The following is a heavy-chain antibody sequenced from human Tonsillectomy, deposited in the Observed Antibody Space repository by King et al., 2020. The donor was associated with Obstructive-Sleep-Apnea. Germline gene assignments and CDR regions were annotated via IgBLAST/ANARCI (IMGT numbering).Heavy chain of an antibody. V-gene: IGHV3-7*01. D-gene: IGHD5-12*01. CDR3: ARVVDIVATACFDY. CDR2: IKKDGSEK. J-gene: IGHJ4*02. Sequence: VQLVESGGGLVQPGGSLRLSCAASGFTFSSYWMNWVRQAPGKGLEWVANIKKDGSEKYYVDSMKGRFTISRDNAKNSLYLQMNSLRAEDTAVYYWARVVDIVATACFDYWGQGTLVTVSS. CDR1: GFTFSSYW.